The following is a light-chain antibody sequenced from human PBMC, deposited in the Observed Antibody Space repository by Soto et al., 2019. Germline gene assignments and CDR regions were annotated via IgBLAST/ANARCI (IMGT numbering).Light chain of an antibody. CDR3: CSYAGSYTWV. Sequence: QSVLTQPHSVSGSPGQSVTISCSGTSSDGGHYNFVSWYQHHPGKAPKLLIYDVTTRPSGVPDRFSGSKSGNTASLTISGIQAEDEADFYCCSYAGSYTWVFGGGTTLTVL. V-gene: IGLV2-11*01. CDR1: SSDGGHYNF. CDR2: DVT. J-gene: IGLJ3*02.